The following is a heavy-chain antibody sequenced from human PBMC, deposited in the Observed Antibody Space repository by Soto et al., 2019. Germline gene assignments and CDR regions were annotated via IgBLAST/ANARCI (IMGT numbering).Heavy chain of an antibody. V-gene: IGHV4-39*07. D-gene: IGHD4-17*01. J-gene: IGHJ3*02. Sequence: SETLSLTCTVSGGSISSSSYYWGWIRQPPGKGLEWIGSISYSGSTNYNPSLKSRVTISVDTSKNQFSLKLSSVTAADTAVYYCARRYGGAFDIWGQGTMVTVSS. CDR3: ARRYGGAFDI. CDR2: ISYSGST. CDR1: GGSISSSSYY.